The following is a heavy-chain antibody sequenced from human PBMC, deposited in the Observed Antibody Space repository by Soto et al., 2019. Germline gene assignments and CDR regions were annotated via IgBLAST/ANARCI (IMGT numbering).Heavy chain of an antibody. Sequence: QGQLQESGPGLVKPSQTLSLTCTVSGGSISSGGSYWGWIRQHPGKGLEWIGYIDNSGTSYYNPSLKSRLTISVDTSNNQFSLHLSSVTAADTAVYYCARVGISGTIDAFDIWGQGTMVTVSS. CDR2: IDNSGTS. CDR3: ARVGISGTIDAFDI. D-gene: IGHD1-20*01. V-gene: IGHV4-31*03. CDR1: GGSISSGGSY. J-gene: IGHJ3*02.